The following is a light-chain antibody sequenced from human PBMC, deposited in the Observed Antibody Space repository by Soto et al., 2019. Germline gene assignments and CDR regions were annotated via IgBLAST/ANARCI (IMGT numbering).Light chain of an antibody. Sequence: DIQLTQSPSFLSASVGDRVTMTCRAGQGISTYLAWYQKKPGKAPKLLIYAASTLQSGVPSRFSGSGSGTEFALAISSLQPEDFATYYCQQLITYPQTFGQGTKVDIK. CDR1: QGISTY. J-gene: IGKJ1*01. V-gene: IGKV1-9*01. CDR3: QQLITYPQT. CDR2: AAS.